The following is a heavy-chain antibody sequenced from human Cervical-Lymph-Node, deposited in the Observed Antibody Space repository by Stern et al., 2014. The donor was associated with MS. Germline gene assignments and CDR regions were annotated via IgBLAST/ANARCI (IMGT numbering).Heavy chain of an antibody. Sequence: EVQLVESGGGLVQPGRSLRLSCAASGFTFDTYAMHWVRQAPGKGLEWVSSISVNSVAIEYADSVKGRFTISRDNAKTSLYLQMDSLRAEDTALYYCVKDMGIGYDFFDYWGQGTLVTVSS. CDR1: GFTFDTYA. CDR2: ISVNSVAI. V-gene: IGHV3-9*01. CDR3: VKDMGIGYDFFDY. D-gene: IGHD5-12*01. J-gene: IGHJ4*02.